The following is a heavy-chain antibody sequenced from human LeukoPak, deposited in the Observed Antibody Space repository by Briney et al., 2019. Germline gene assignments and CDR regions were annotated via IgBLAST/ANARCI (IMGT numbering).Heavy chain of an antibody. CDR3: ASVYCSSTSCPNYYYYGMDV. V-gene: IGHV4-59*08. CDR2: IYYSGST. D-gene: IGHD2-2*01. Sequence: ETLSLTCTVSGGSISSYYWSWIRQPPGKGLEWIGYIYYSGSTNYNPSLKSRVTISVDTSKNQFSLKLSSVTAADTAVYYCASVYCSSTSCPNYYYYGMDVWGQGTTVTVSS. CDR1: GGSISSYY. J-gene: IGHJ6*02.